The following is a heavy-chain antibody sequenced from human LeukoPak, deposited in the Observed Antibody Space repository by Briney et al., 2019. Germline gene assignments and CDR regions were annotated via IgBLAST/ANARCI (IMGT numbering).Heavy chain of an antibody. CDR1: GGSISSSNW. D-gene: IGHD6-13*01. Sequence: SETLSLTCAVSGGSISSSNWWSWVRQPPGKGLEWIGEIYHSGSTNYNPSLKSRVTISVDKSKNQFSLKLSSVTAADTAVYYCASSRSSSSEIDYWGQGTLVTVSS. J-gene: IGHJ4*02. CDR3: ASSRSSSSEIDY. CDR2: IYHSGST. V-gene: IGHV4-4*02.